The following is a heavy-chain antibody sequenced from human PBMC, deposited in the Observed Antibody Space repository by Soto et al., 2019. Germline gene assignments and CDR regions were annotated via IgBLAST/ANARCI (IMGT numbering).Heavy chain of an antibody. CDR1: GFTFSSYS. D-gene: IGHD2-2*01. Sequence: GGSLRLSCAASGFTFSSYSMNWVRQAPGKGLEWVSYISSSSSTIYYADSVKGRFTISRDNAKNSLYLQMNSLRDEDTAVYYCARAEYVSYLGGMDVWGQGTTVTVSS. V-gene: IGHV3-48*02. J-gene: IGHJ6*02. CDR3: ARAEYVSYLGGMDV. CDR2: ISSSSSTI.